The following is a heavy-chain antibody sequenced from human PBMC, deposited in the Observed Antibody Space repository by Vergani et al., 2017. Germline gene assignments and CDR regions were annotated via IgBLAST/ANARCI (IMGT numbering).Heavy chain of an antibody. V-gene: IGHV1-69*01. CDR3: ARARYGSGSYYNPALYYYCMDV. CDR1: GGTFSSYA. J-gene: IGHJ6*02. D-gene: IGHD3-10*01. CDR2: IIPIFGTA. Sequence: QVQLVQSGAEVKKPGSSVKVSCKASGGTFSSYAISWVRQAPGQGLEWMGGIIPIFGTANYAQKFQGRVTITADESTSTAYMELSSLRSEDTAVYYCARARYGSGSYYNPALYYYCMDVWGQGTTVTVSS.